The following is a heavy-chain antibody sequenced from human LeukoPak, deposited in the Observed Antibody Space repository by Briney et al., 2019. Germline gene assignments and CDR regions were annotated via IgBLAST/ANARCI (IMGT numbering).Heavy chain of an antibody. V-gene: IGHV4-39*01. CDR1: GGSISSSLYH. J-gene: IGHJ5*02. CDR3: ARQEIGLRSFDP. D-gene: IGHD3/OR15-3a*01. CDR2: IYYTGTT. Sequence: SETLSLTCTVSGGSISSSLYHWGWIRQSPGKNLEWLGSIYYTGTTHYNPSLKSRVTISVDTSKNQFSLNLSSVTAADTAVYYCARQEIGLRSFDPWGQGTLVTVSS.